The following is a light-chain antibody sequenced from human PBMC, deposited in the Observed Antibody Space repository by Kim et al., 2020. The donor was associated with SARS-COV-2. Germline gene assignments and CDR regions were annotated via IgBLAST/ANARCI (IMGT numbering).Light chain of an antibody. V-gene: IGKV1-16*02. CDR1: QGINNY. CDR2: GAS. J-gene: IGKJ2*01. Sequence: SAAVGARVTITYRASQGINNYLAWIQQKPGKAPKSLIYGASTLHRGVPSKFSGSGIGTDFTLTISDLQPEDFASYYCQQYNGYPYTFGQGTKLEIK. CDR3: QQYNGYPYT.